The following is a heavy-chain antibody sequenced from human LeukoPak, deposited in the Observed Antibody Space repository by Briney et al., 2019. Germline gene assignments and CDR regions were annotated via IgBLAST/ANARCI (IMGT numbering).Heavy chain of an antibody. CDR3: ARDGAVAGRNGYYFDY. CDR1: GYTFTSYY. Sequence: VASVKVSCKASGYTFTSYYMHWVRQAPGQGLEWMGIINPSGGSTSYAQKFQGRVTMTRDTSTSTVYMELSSLRSEDTAVYYCARDGAVAGRNGYYFDYWGQGTLVTVSS. CDR2: INPSGGST. D-gene: IGHD6-19*01. V-gene: IGHV1-46*01. J-gene: IGHJ4*02.